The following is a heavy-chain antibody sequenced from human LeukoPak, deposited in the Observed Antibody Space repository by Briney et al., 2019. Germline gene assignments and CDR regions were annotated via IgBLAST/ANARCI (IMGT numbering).Heavy chain of an antibody. CDR1: GRSFSGYY. CDR3: ARAGNGYYDSSGYYNY. CDR2: INHSGST. D-gene: IGHD3-22*01. J-gene: IGHJ4*02. V-gene: IGHV4-34*01. Sequence: SETLSLTCAVYGRSFSGYYWSWIRQPPGKGLEWIGEINHSGSTNYNPSLKSRVTISVDTSKNQFSLKLSSVTAADTAVYYCARAGNGYYDSSGYYNYWGQGTLVTVSS.